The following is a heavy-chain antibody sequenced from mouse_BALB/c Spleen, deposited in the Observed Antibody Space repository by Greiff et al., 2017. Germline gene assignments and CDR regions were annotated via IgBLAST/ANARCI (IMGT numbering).Heavy chain of an antibody. CDR3: ASITTVVATPY. J-gene: IGHJ3*01. V-gene: IGHV5-17*02. D-gene: IGHD1-1*01. CDR1: GFTFSSFG. Sequence: EVQLVDSGGGLVQPGGSRKLSCAASGFTFSSFGMHWVRQAPEKGLEWVAYISSGSSTIYYADTVKGRFTISRDNPKNTLFLQMTSLRSEDTAMYYCASITTVVATPYWGQGTLVTVSA. CDR2: ISSGSSTI.